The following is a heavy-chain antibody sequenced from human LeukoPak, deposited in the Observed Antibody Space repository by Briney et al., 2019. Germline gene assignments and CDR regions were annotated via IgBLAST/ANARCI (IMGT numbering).Heavy chain of an antibody. V-gene: IGHV4-38-2*02. D-gene: IGHD2-2*01. Sequence: PSETLSLTCTVSGYSISSGYYWGWIRQPPGKGLEWIGSIYHSGSTYYNPSLKSRVTTSVDTSKNQFSLKLSSVTAADTAVYYCARGDCSSTSCYPNWFDPWGQGTLVTVSS. CDR3: ARGDCSSTSCYPNWFDP. J-gene: IGHJ5*02. CDR1: GYSISSGYY. CDR2: IYHSGST.